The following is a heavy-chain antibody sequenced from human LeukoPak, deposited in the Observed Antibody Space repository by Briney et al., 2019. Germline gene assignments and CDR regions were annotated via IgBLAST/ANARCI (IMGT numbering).Heavy chain of an antibody. D-gene: IGHD6-13*01. V-gene: IGHV3-23*01. CDR2: ISGSGGST. Sequence: QSGGSLRLSCAASGVTFSSYAMSWVRQAPGKGLEWVSAISGSGGSTYYADSVKGRFTISRDNSKNTLYLQMNSLRAEDTAVYYSAKDNLAAAASTLFDYWGQGTLVTVSS. J-gene: IGHJ4*02. CDR1: GVTFSSYA. CDR3: AKDNLAAAASTLFDY.